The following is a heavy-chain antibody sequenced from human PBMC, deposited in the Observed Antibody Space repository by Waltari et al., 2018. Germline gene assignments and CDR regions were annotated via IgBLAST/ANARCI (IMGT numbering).Heavy chain of an antibody. V-gene: IGHV1-69*13. Sequence: QVQLVQSGAEVKKPGSSVKVSCKASGGTFSSYAISWVRQAPGQGLEWMGGSIPIFGTANYAQKFQGRVTITADESTSTAYMELSSLRSEDTAVYYCARVPSIAAAYNWFDPWGQGTLVTVSS. CDR2: SIPIFGTA. D-gene: IGHD6-13*01. CDR3: ARVPSIAAAYNWFDP. CDR1: GGTFSSYA. J-gene: IGHJ5*02.